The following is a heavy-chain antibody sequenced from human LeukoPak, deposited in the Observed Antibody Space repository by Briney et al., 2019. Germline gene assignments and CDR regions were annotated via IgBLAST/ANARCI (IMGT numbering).Heavy chain of an antibody. D-gene: IGHD3-22*01. CDR2: IYYSGST. V-gene: IGHV4-39*01. CDR1: GGSISSSSYY. Sequence: SETLSLTCTVSGGSISSSSYYWGWIRQPPGKGLEWIGSIYYSGSTYYNPSLKSRVTISVDTSKNQFSLKLSSVTAADTAVYYCARVRPTMIVVVITHDAFDIWGQGTMVTVSS. J-gene: IGHJ3*02. CDR3: ARVRPTMIVVVITHDAFDI.